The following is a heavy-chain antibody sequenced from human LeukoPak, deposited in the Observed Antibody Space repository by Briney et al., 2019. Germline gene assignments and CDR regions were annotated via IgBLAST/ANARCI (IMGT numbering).Heavy chain of an antibody. CDR2: MNPNTGNT. D-gene: IGHD3-10*01. J-gene: IGHJ4*02. Sequence: ASVKVSCKASGYTFTNYDINWVRQATGQGLEWMGWMNPNTGNTGYAQKFQGRVTMTRNTSISTAYMELSSLRSEDTAVFYCARVAYGSGTYFKFDYWGQGTLVTVSS. CDR1: GYTFTNYD. CDR3: ARVAYGSGTYFKFDY. V-gene: IGHV1-8*01.